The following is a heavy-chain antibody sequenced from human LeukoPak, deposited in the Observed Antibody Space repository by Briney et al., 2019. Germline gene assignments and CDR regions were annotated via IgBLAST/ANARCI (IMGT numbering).Heavy chain of an antibody. CDR3: ARMGYEGFDYDFWSGHYDAFDI. CDR1: GGSISSYY. J-gene: IGHJ3*02. Sequence: PSETLSLTCSVSGGSISSYYWSWIRQPPGKGLEWIGYIYTSGSTNYNPSLKSRVTISVDTSKNQFSLKLSSVTAADTAVYYCARMGYEGFDYDFWSGHYDAFDIWGQGTVVTVSS. D-gene: IGHD3-3*01. V-gene: IGHV4-4*09. CDR2: IYTSGST.